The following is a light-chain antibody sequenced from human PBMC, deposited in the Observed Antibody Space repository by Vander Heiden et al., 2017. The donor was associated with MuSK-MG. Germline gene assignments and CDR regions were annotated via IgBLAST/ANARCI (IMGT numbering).Light chain of an antibody. CDR3: QQDYRTPYT. CDR1: QGISNS. Sequence: APSSLSASVRDRVTITCRASQGISNSLAWYQQKPGKAPKLLIYVASRLESGVPSRFSGSGSGTDYTLTISSLQPEDFATYFCQQDYRTPYTFGQGTKLEIK. J-gene: IGKJ2*01. CDR2: VAS. V-gene: IGKV1-NL1*01.